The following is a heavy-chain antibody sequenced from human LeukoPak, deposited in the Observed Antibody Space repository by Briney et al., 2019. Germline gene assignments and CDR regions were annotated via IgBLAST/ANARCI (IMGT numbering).Heavy chain of an antibody. CDR1: GFTFSSYS. J-gene: IGHJ5*02. V-gene: IGHV3-21*01. CDR2: ISSSSSYI. CDR3: ARDASIAVAGTDIWFDP. Sequence: GGSLRLSCAASGFTFSSYSMNWVRQAPGKGLEWVSSISSSSSYIYYADSVKGRFTISRDNAKNSLYLQMNSLRAEDTAVYHCARDASIAVAGTDIWFDPWGQGTLVTVSS. D-gene: IGHD6-19*01.